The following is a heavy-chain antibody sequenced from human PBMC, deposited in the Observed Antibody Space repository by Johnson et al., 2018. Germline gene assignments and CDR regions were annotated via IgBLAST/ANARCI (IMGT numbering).Heavy chain of an antibody. CDR1: GFTFDDYA. CDR3: AKDTGVASGYYYGMDV. V-gene: IGHV3-9*01. J-gene: IGHJ6*02. D-gene: IGHD3-3*01. Sequence: VQLVQSGGGLVQPGGSLRLSCAASGFTFDDYAMHWVRQAPGKGLEWVSGISWNSGSIGYADSVKGRFTISRDNAKNSLYLQMNSLRAEDTALYYCAKDTGVASGYYYGMDVWGQGTTVTVSS. CDR2: ISWNSGSI.